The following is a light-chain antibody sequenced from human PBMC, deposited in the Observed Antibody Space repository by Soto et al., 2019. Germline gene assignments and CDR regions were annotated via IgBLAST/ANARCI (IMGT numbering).Light chain of an antibody. CDR3: QQSFRSPIT. V-gene: IGKV1-39*01. CDR1: QNIDNY. Sequence: DIQMTQSPSSLSASLGDRVTITCRASQNIDNYLNWYQQKPGKAPKLLIYATSTLQSGVPSRFSGSGSGTEFTLTIRSLQPEDFATYYCQQSFRSPITFGQGTRLENK. J-gene: IGKJ5*01. CDR2: ATS.